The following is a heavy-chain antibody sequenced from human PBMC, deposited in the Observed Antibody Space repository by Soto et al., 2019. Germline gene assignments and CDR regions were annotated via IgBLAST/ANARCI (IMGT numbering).Heavy chain of an antibody. J-gene: IGHJ1*01. V-gene: IGHV3-48*01. CDR1: GFTLSSYS. CDR3: ARVGLKFLLGGEFFQV. D-gene: IGHD3-16*01. CDR2: ISSNSDTV. Sequence: DVYLVESGGSLVQPGGSLRLSCTASGFTLSSYSMNWVRQAPGKGPEWVSHISSNSDTVDYADSVKGRFTISRDNARNSLSLQMNSLRAEDTAVYYCARVGLKFLLGGEFFQVWGQGTLVTVSS.